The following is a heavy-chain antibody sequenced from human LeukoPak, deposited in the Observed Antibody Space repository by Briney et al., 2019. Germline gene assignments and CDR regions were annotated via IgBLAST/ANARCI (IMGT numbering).Heavy chain of an antibody. CDR2: ITSSSLTR. V-gene: IGHV3-48*01. CDR1: GFTFSNYS. CDR3: AKNGDRGAYCTGGTCYPYFYYYMDV. J-gene: IGHJ6*03. Sequence: GGSLRLSCAASGFTFSNYSMNWVRQAPGKGLEWVSYITSSSLTRYYADSVKGRFTISRDNAKNSLYLQMNSLRAEDTAIYYCAKNGDRGAYCTGGTCYPYFYYYMDVWGKGTTVTI. D-gene: IGHD2-15*01.